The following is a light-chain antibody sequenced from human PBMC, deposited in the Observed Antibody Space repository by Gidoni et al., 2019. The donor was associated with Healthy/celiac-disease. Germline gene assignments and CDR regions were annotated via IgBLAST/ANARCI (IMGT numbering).Light chain of an antibody. CDR1: QGIRNS. CDR3: QQYYSTPPWT. Sequence: DIQMTQSPSSLSASVGDRVTITCRASQGIRNSLAWYQQKPGRAPKLLLYAASRLESGVPSRFSGSRSGTDYTLTISSLQHEDFATYYCQQYYSTPPWTFGQGTKVEIK. V-gene: IGKV1-NL1*01. J-gene: IGKJ1*01. CDR2: AAS.